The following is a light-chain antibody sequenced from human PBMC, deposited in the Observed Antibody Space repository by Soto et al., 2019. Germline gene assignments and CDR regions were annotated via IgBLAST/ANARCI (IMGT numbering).Light chain of an antibody. CDR1: QSVSSTY. J-gene: IGKJ1*01. CDR2: GAS. CDR3: QQYSRVRA. V-gene: IGKV3-20*01. Sequence: ENGLKQCPGALSLSSGETATHSYRASQSVSSTYLIWYQQKPGQAPRLPIYGASSRATGVPDRFSGSGSGTDFTLTISRLEREDFAAYYCQQYSRVRAFGQGTQVDIK.